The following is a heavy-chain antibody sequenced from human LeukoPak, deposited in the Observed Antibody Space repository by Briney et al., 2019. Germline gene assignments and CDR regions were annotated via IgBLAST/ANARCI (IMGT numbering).Heavy chain of an antibody. V-gene: IGHV1-46*01. Sequence: ASVKVSCKTSGYSFTRHWIHWVRQAPGQGLEWVGIINPDGGYTVYAQKFQGRVSVTRVMSSSTVYMELSRLRYEDTAVYYCARDHSNDDKSWWFDPWGQGTLVSVSA. J-gene: IGHJ5*02. CDR3: ARDHSNDDKSWWFDP. D-gene: IGHD3-9*01. CDR1: GYSFTRHW. CDR2: INPDGGYT.